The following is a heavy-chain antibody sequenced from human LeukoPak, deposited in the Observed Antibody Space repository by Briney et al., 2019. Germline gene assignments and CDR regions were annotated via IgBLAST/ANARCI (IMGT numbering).Heavy chain of an antibody. J-gene: IGHJ4*02. CDR3: ARAVRLHYYDSSGYDY. Sequence: SETLSLTCAVYGGSLSGYYWSWIRQPPGKGLEWIGEINHSGSTNYNPSLKSRVTISVDTSKNQFSLKLSSVTAADTAVYYCARAVRLHYYDSSGYDYWGQGTLVTVSS. CDR1: GGSLSGYY. CDR2: INHSGST. D-gene: IGHD3-22*01. V-gene: IGHV4-34*01.